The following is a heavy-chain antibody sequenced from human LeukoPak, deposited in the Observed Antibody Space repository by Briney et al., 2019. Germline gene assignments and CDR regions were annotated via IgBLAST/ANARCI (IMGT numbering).Heavy chain of an antibody. CDR2: ISSSGSTI. D-gene: IGHD4-23*01. Sequence: GGSLRLSCAASGFTFSSYEMHWVRQAPGKGLEWVSYISSSGSTIYYADSVRGRFTISRDNAKNSLYLQMNSLRAEDTAVYYCARDYGGSSPFDYWGQGTLVTVSS. CDR3: ARDYGGSSPFDY. J-gene: IGHJ4*02. CDR1: GFTFSSYE. V-gene: IGHV3-48*03.